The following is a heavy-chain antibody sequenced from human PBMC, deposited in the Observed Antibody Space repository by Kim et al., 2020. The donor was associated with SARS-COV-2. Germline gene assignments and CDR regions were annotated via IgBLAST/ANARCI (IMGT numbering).Heavy chain of an antibody. D-gene: IGHD6-13*01. CDR3: ARGGCIAAAGCTYGMDV. V-gene: IGHV4-59*13. CDR1: GGSISSYY. Sequence: SETLSLTCTVSGGSISSYYWSWIRQPPGKGLEWIGYIYYSGSTNYNPSLKSRVTILVDTSKNQFSLKLSSVTAADTAVYYCARGGCIAAAGCTYGMDVWGQGTTVTVSS. J-gene: IGHJ6*02. CDR2: IYYSGST.